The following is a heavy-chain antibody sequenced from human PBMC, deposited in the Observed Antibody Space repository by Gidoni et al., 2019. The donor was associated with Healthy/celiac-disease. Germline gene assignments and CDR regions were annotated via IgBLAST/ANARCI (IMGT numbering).Heavy chain of an antibody. CDR2: IKQDGSEK. V-gene: IGHV3-7*01. Sequence: VQPGGSLRLSCAASGFTFSSYWMSWVRQAPGKGLEWVANIKQDGSEKYYVDSVKGRFTISRDNAKNSLYLQMNSLRAEDTAVYYCARTRIAAGYGMDVWGQGTTVTVSS. D-gene: IGHD6-13*01. CDR3: ARTRIAAGYGMDV. CDR1: GFTFSSYW. J-gene: IGHJ6*02.